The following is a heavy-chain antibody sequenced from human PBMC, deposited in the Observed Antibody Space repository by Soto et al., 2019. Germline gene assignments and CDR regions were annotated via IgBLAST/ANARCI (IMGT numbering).Heavy chain of an antibody. CDR2: IIPIFATP. CDR1: GGTFSSYA. D-gene: IGHD3-10*01. CDR3: ARHVSLDRGVSFDS. Sequence: QVQLVQSGAEVKKPGSSVKVSCKASGGTFSSYAFSWVRQGPGPGLEWMGGIIPIFATPNYAQKFQGRVTXXAXEXXNTRYMELSSLRSEDTALYYCARHVSLDRGVSFDSWGQGTLVTIST. V-gene: IGHV1-69*12. J-gene: IGHJ4*02.